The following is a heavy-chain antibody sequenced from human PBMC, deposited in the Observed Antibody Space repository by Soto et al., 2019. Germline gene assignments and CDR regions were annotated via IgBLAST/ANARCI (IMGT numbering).Heavy chain of an antibody. J-gene: IGHJ5*02. Sequence: QVQLQESGPGLVKPSQTLSLTCTVSGGSISSGGYYWSWIRQHPGKGLEWIGYIYYSGSTYYNPSLKXRXTXSXHTSKNQFSLKLSSVTAADTAVDYCARVGGINWFDPWGQGTLVTVSS. CDR3: ARVGGINWFDP. D-gene: IGHD3-16*01. CDR2: IYYSGST. CDR1: GGSISSGGYY. V-gene: IGHV4-31*03.